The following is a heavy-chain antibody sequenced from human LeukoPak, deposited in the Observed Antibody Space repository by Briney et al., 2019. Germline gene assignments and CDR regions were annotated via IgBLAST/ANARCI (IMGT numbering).Heavy chain of an antibody. V-gene: IGHV6-1*01. Sequence: SQTLSLTCAISGDSVSSNSAAWNWVRQSPSRGLEWPGRTYYRSKWYNEYADSVKSRITINPDTSKNQFSLHLNSVTPEDTAVYYCARGITGRNDYWGQGTLVTVSS. CDR2: TYYRSKWYN. D-gene: IGHD1-26*01. CDR3: ARGITGRNDY. J-gene: IGHJ4*02. CDR1: GDSVSSNSAA.